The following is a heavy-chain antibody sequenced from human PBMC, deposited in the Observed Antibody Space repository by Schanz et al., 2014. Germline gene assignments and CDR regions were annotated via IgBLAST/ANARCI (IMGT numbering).Heavy chain of an antibody. D-gene: IGHD6-19*01. Sequence: QVQLVQSGPEVKKPGSSVKVSCQAFGDTFSKYNIMWVRQVPGQGLEWLGRIMPLRGIGNNAWKFQDRLTITADKSMNITYMELSSLGTEDTAVYYCTRLRPADPNGIDVWGQGTTVTVS. J-gene: IGHJ6*02. CDR3: TRLRPADPNGIDV. V-gene: IGHV1-69*02. CDR2: IMPLRGIG. CDR1: GDTFSKYN.